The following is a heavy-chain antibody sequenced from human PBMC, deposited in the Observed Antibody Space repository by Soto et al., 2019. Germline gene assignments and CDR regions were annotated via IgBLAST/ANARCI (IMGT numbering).Heavy chain of an antibody. V-gene: IGHV3-23*01. Sequence: GSLRLSCAASGFTFSTYAMSWVRQSPGKGLEWVSAMSGSGATTHHADSVKGRFTISRDNSKNTLYLQLNSLRAEDTAVYFCGKVSIFTSVSYHLALFDFWGRGTLVTVSS. CDR1: GFTFSTYA. CDR3: GKVSIFTSVSYHLALFDF. D-gene: IGHD3-16*02. J-gene: IGHJ4*02. CDR2: MSGSGATT.